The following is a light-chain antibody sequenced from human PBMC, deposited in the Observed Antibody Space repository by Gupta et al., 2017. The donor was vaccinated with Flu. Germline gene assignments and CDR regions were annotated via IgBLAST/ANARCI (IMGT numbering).Light chain of an antibody. V-gene: IGKV3-11*01. Sequence: IVLTQSPATLSLSSGERPTLSCSASQSISSYLAWYQQKPGQAPRLLIYDASNRATGIPARFSGSGSGTDFTLTISSLEPEDFAVYYCLQGSNWPHTFGGGTKVEIK. CDR1: QSISSY. CDR3: LQGSNWPHT. J-gene: IGKJ4*01. CDR2: DAS.